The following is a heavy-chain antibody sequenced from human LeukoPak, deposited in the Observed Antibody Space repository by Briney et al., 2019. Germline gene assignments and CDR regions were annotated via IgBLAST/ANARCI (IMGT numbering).Heavy chain of an antibody. CDR3: ARDDGSGYYFDY. D-gene: IGHD3-22*01. CDR1: GFTFSSYS. CDR2: ISTSSRTT. V-gene: IGHV3-48*04. Sequence: PGGSLRLSCAASGFTFSSYSMNWVRQAPGKGLEWVSYISTSSRTTYYADSLKGRFTISRDNAKNSLYPQMDSLRAEDTAVYYCARDDGSGYYFDYWGQGTLATVSS. J-gene: IGHJ4*02.